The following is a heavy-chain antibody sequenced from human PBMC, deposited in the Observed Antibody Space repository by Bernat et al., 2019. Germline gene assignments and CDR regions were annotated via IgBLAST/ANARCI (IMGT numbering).Heavy chain of an antibody. CDR3: ARGWYRDFDY. V-gene: IGHV3-7*01. CDR1: GFTFSSYW. CDR2: IKQDGSEK. J-gene: IGHJ4*02. D-gene: IGHD6-13*01. Sequence: EVQLVESGGGLVQPGGSLRLSCAAPGFTFSSYWMSWVRQAPGKGLEWVANIKQDGSEKYYVDSVKGRFTISRDNAKNSLYLQMNSLRAEDTAVYYCARGWYRDFDYWGQGTLVTVSS.